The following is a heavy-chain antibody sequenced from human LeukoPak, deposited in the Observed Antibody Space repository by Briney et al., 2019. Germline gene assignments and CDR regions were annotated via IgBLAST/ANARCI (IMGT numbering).Heavy chain of an antibody. CDR2: IIPIFGTA. CDR3: ASGGYSYGPRPIYYYYYMDV. J-gene: IGHJ6*03. Sequence: SVKVSCKASGGTFSSYAISWVRQAPGQGLEWMGGIIPIFGTANYAQKFQGRVTITTDESTSTAYMELSSLRSEDTAVYYCASGGYSYGPRPIYYYYYMDVWGKGTTATVSS. CDR1: GGTFSSYA. D-gene: IGHD5-18*01. V-gene: IGHV1-69*05.